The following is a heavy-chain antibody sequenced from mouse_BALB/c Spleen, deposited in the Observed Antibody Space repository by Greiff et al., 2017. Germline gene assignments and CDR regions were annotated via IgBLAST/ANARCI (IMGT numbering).Heavy chain of an antibody. CDR1: GFTFSSFG. CDR2: ISSGSSTI. J-gene: IGHJ2*01. D-gene: IGHD2-3*01. Sequence: DVKLVESGGGLVQPGGSRKLSCAASGFTFSSFGMHWVRQAPEKGLEWVAYISSGSSTIYYADTVKGRFTISRDNPKNTLFLQMTSLRSEDTAMYYCARSYDGYYHWYFDYWGQGTTLTVSS. CDR3: ARSYDGYYHWYFDY. V-gene: IGHV5-17*02.